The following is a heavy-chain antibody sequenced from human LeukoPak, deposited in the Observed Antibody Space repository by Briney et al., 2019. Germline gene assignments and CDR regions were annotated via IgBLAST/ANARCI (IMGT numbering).Heavy chain of an antibody. CDR1: GGSISSYY. V-gene: IGHV4-59*01. CDR3: ARDSLPQYYFDC. Sequence: SSETLSLTCTVSGGSISSYYWSWIRQPPGKGLEWIGYIYYSGSTNYNPSLKSRVTISVDTSKNQFSLKLSSVTAADTAVYYCARDSLPQYYFDCWGQGTLVTVSS. J-gene: IGHJ4*02. CDR2: IYYSGST.